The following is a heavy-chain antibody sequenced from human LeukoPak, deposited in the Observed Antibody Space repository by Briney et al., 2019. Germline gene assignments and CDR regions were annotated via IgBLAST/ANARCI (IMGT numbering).Heavy chain of an antibody. Sequence: SETLSLTCTVSGGSISSYYWSWIRQPPGKGLEWIGYIYYSGSTNYNPSLKSRVTISVDTSKNQFSLKLSSVTAADTAVYYCARDQYDFWSGTNAFDIWGQGTMVTVSS. CDR3: ARDQYDFWSGTNAFDI. D-gene: IGHD3-3*01. V-gene: IGHV4-59*01. CDR1: GGSISSYY. CDR2: IYYSGST. J-gene: IGHJ3*02.